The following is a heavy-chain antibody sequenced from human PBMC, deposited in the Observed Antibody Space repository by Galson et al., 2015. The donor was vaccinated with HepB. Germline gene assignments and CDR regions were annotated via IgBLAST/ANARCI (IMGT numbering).Heavy chain of an antibody. Sequence: SVKVSCKASGGTFRNYAISWVRQAPGQGLEWMGEITPMFGTANYAQNFKGRVTITADASTNTAYMELSSLKSEDTAVYYCAIEAVTHLARNCSDPWGQGTLVTVSS. CDR1: GGTFRNYA. CDR2: ITPMFGTA. CDR3: AIEAVTHLARNCSDP. D-gene: IGHD6-19*01. J-gene: IGHJ5*02. V-gene: IGHV1-69*13.